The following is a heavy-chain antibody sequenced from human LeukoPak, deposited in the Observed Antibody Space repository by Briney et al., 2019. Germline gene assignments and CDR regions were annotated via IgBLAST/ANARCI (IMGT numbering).Heavy chain of an antibody. CDR2: ISITSKTI. CDR3: ARLVGSRSCSGGTCYSDY. Sequence: PGGSLRLSCAASGFTFRNHWMSWVRQPPGKGLEWVSYISITSKTIKYADSVKGRFTISRDNAKNSLYLQMNSLRDEDTAVYYCARLVGSRSCSGGTCYSDYWGQGTLVTVSS. D-gene: IGHD2-15*01. CDR1: GFTFRNHW. J-gene: IGHJ4*02. V-gene: IGHV3-48*02.